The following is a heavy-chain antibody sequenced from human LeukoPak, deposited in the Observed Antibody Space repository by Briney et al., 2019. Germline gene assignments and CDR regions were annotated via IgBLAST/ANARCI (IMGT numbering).Heavy chain of an antibody. CDR3: ARGPARWQWLVNIAFDI. Sequence: SETLSLTCAVYGGSFSGYYWSWIRQPLGKGLEWIGEINHSGSTNYNPSLKSRVTISVDTSKNQFSLKLSSVTAADTAVYYCARGPARWQWLVNIAFDIWGQGTMVTVSS. J-gene: IGHJ3*02. V-gene: IGHV4-34*01. CDR1: GGSFSGYY. D-gene: IGHD6-19*01. CDR2: INHSGST.